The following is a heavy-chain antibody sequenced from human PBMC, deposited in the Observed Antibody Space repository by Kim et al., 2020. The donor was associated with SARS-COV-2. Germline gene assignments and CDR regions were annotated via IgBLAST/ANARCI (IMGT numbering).Heavy chain of an antibody. CDR2: INHSGST. Sequence: SETLSLTCAVYGGSFSGYYWSWIRQPPGKGLEWIGEINHSGSTNYNPSLKSRVTISVDTSKNQFSLKLSSVTAADTAVYYCARAVERITMVRGVRGGYYFDYWGQGTLVTVSS. V-gene: IGHV4-34*01. CDR3: ARAVERITMVRGVRGGYYFDY. D-gene: IGHD3-10*01. J-gene: IGHJ4*02. CDR1: GGSFSGYY.